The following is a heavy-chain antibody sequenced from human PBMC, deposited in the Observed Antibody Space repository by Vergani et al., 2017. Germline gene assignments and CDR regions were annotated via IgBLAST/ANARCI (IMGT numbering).Heavy chain of an antibody. CDR1: GFTFSSYG. Sequence: QVQLVESGGGVVQPGRSLRLSCAASGFTFSSYGMHWVRQAPGKGLEWVAVIWYDGSNKYYADSVKGRFTISRDNSKNTLYLQMNSLRAEDTAVYYCARDKEILWFGELLPGDWGQGTLVTVSS. CDR3: ARDKEILWFGELLPGD. CDR2: IWYDGSNK. V-gene: IGHV3-30*19. J-gene: IGHJ4*02. D-gene: IGHD3-10*01.